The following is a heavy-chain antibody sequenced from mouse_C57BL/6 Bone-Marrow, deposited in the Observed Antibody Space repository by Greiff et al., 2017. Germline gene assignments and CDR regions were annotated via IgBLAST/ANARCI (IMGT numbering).Heavy chain of an antibody. CDR1: GFNIKAYY. Sequence: VQLKQSGAELVKPGASVQLSCTASGFNIKAYYMHWVKQRTEQGLEWIGRIDPEDGETKYAPTFPGQATITADTSSNTAYLQLSSLTSEDTAVYDGARDYGSSPWFAYWGQGTRVTVSA. J-gene: IGHJ3*01. D-gene: IGHD1-1*01. CDR2: IDPEDGET. CDR3: ARDYGSSPWFAY. V-gene: IGHV14-2*01.